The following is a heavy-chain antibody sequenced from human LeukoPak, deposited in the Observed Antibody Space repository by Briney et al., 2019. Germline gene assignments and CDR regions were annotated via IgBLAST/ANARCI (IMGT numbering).Heavy chain of an antibody. V-gene: IGHV1-18*01. CDR3: ARAPSNTLTHNWFDP. Sequence: ASVKVSCKASGYTFTTSGVTWVRQAPGQGLEWMGWTSAFSGNTKYARSLQGRVTMTTDTSTSTAYMELRSLMSDDTAVYYCARAPSNTLTHNWFDPWGQGTLVTVSS. CDR2: TSAFSGNT. D-gene: IGHD2-2*01. CDR1: GYTFTTSG. J-gene: IGHJ5*02.